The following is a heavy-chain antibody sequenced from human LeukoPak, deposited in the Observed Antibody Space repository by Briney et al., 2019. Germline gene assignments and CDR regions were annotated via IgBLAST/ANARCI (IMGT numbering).Heavy chain of an antibody. CDR3: ARELGYCSSTSCYYYFDY. J-gene: IGHJ4*02. CDR1: GYTFTSYY. Sequence: GASVKVSCKASGYTFTSYYMHWVRQAPGQGLEWMGWINPNSGGTNYAQKFQGRVTMTRDTSISTAYMELSRLRSDDTAVYYCARELGYCSSTSCYYYFDYWGQGTLVTVSS. CDR2: INPNSGGT. V-gene: IGHV1-2*02. D-gene: IGHD2-2*01.